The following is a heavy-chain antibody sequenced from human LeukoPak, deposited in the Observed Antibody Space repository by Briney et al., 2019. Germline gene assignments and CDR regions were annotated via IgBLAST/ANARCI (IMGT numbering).Heavy chain of an antibody. CDR3: ANLGDCSSTSCCIGGDAFDI. Sequence: GGSLRLSCAASGFTFSSYGMHWVRQAPGKGLEWVAVISYDGSNKYYADSVKGRFTISRDNSKNTLYLQMNSLRAEDTAVYYCANLGDCSSTSCCIGGDAFDIWGQGTMVTVSS. V-gene: IGHV3-30*18. CDR1: GFTFSSYG. CDR2: ISYDGSNK. J-gene: IGHJ3*02. D-gene: IGHD2-2*01.